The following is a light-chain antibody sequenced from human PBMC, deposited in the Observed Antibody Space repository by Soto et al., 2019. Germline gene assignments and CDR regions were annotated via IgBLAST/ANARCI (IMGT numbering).Light chain of an antibody. CDR3: QQFNDFPLT. CDR2: DAS. Sequence: IQLTQSPSSLSASVGDRVTITCRAGQDISSALAWYQQKPGKAPKLLLYDASSLDAGVPSRFSGSGSGTDFTLSITSLRHEDFATYYCQQFNDFPLTFGGGTKVQIK. CDR1: QDISSA. J-gene: IGKJ4*01. V-gene: IGKV1D-13*01.